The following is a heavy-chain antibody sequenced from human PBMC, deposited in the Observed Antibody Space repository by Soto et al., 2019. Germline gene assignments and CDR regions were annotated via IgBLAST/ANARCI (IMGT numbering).Heavy chain of an antibody. D-gene: IGHD1-26*01. Sequence: GSLRLSCAGSGFTFSNYAMSWVRQAPGKGQAWVSAISGSGGSTYYADSVKGRFTISRDNSKNTLYLQMNSLRAEDTALYYCAKVPVGATGRFDYWGQGTLVT. CDR3: AKVPVGATGRFDY. CDR2: ISGSGGST. CDR1: GFTFSNYA. V-gene: IGHV3-23*01. J-gene: IGHJ4*02.